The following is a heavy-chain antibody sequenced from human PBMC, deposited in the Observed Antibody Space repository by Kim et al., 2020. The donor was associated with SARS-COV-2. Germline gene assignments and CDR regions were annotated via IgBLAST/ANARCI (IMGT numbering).Heavy chain of an antibody. Sequence: GGSLRLSCAASGFTFDDYAMHWVRQAPGKGLEWVSGISWNSGSIGYADSVKGRFTISRDNAKNSLYLQMNSLRAEDTALYYCAKDAVRSSYYDYVWGSYRKSNYFDYWGQGTLVTVSS. D-gene: IGHD3-16*02. CDR1: GFTFDDYA. CDR3: AKDAVRSSYYDYVWGSYRKSNYFDY. V-gene: IGHV3-9*01. J-gene: IGHJ4*02. CDR2: ISWNSGSI.